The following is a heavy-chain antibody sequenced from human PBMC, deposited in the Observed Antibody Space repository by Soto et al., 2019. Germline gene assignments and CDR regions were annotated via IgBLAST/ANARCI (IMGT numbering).Heavy chain of an antibody. V-gene: IGHV1-69*01. Sequence: QVPLVQSGAEVKKPGSSVTVSCKASGGTFSSYAIHWVRQAPGQGLGWMGGIIPMYGPAKYAQRFQGRVTITADEATTTVDMELTSLTSQDTAVYYCARVTSMVRGVIDNWFDPWGHGTLVTVSS. D-gene: IGHD3-10*01. CDR1: GGTFSSYA. CDR3: ARVTSMVRGVIDNWFDP. J-gene: IGHJ5*02. CDR2: IIPMYGPA.